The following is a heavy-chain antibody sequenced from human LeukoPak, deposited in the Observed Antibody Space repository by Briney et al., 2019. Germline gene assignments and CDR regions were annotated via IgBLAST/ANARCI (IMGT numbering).Heavy chain of an antibody. CDR2: IYSTGST. CDR1: GGCISGYY. V-gene: IGHV4-4*07. CDR3: AREHPVAIAADY. J-gene: IGHJ4*02. D-gene: IGHD6-25*01. Sequence: SETLSLTCTVSGGCISGYYWSSIRQPAGKGLEWIGRIYSTGSTNYNPSLKSRVTMSVDTSKNQFSLKLTSVTAADTAVYYCAREHPVAIAADYWGQGTLVTVSS.